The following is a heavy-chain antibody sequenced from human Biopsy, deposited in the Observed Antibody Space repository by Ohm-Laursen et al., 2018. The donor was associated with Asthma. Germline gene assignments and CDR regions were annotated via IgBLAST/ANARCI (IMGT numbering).Heavy chain of an antibody. J-gene: IGHJ4*02. D-gene: IGHD3-22*01. V-gene: IGHV1-69*13. CDR1: GGTFSNFA. Sequence: SAKVSCKAPGGTFSNFAISWVRQAPGQGLEWLGGIMIVFGTTNNAQKFQGRVTITADESTSTAYMEVPSLRSEDTAVYYCARSYDTDSYPVLVLDYWGQGTLVTVSS. CDR2: IMIVFGTT. CDR3: ARSYDTDSYPVLVLDY.